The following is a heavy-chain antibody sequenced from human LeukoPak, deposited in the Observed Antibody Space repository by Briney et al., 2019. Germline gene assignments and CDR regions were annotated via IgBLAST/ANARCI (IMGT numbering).Heavy chain of an antibody. D-gene: IGHD1-26*01. J-gene: IGHJ4*02. CDR2: IKQDGSEK. Sequence: GGSLRLSCAASGFTFSSYNMNWVRQAPGKGLEWVANIKQDGSEKSYVDSVKGRFTISRDNAKNSLYLQMNSLRAEDTAVYYCARGGSWWEPFDYWGQGTLVTVSS. CDR1: GFTFSSYN. CDR3: ARGGSWWEPFDY. V-gene: IGHV3-7*01.